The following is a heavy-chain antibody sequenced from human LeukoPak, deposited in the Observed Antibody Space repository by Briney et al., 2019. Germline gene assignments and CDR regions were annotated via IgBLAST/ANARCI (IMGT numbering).Heavy chain of an antibody. D-gene: IGHD6-6*01. CDR2: IWYDGSNK. CDR3: AKDLLYSSSDDAFDI. CDR1: GFTFSSYG. Sequence: GRSLRLSCAASGFTFSSYGMHWVRQAPGKGLEWVAVIWYDGSNKYYADSVKGRFTISRDNSTNTLYLQMNSLRAEDTAVYYCAKDLLYSSSDDAFDIWGQGTMVTVSS. J-gene: IGHJ3*02. V-gene: IGHV3-33*06.